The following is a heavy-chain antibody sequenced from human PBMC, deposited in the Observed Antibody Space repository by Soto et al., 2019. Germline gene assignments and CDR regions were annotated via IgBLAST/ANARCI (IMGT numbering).Heavy chain of an antibody. V-gene: IGHV3-33*01. CDR2: IWSDGSNK. CDR1: GFTFSNYG. J-gene: IGHJ3*02. D-gene: IGHD3-22*01. Sequence: GGSLRLSCAASGFTFSNYGMHWVRQAPGKGLEWVAVIWSDGSNKDYADSVKGRFTTSRDNPKNTLYLQMNSLRAEDTAVYYCARDLRNYDSSSYYYFPEAFDIWGQGTMVTVSS. CDR3: ARDLRNYDSSSYYYFPEAFDI.